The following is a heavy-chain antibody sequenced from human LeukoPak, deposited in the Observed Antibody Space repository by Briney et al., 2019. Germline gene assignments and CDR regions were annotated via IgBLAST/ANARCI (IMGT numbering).Heavy chain of an antibody. CDR3: ARVHGYCSSTSCYTGFDY. Sequence: ASVKVSCRASGYTFTSYDINWVRQATGQGLEWMGWMNPNSGNTGYAQKFQGRVAITRNTSISTAYMELSSLRSEDTAVYYCARVHGYCSSTSCYTGFDYWGQGTLVTVSS. V-gene: IGHV1-8*03. CDR2: MNPNSGNT. CDR1: GYTFTSYD. D-gene: IGHD2-2*02. J-gene: IGHJ4*02.